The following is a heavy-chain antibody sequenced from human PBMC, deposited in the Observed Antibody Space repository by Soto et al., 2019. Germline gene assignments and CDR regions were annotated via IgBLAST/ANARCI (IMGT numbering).Heavy chain of an antibody. CDR3: ARGPYYDLIWNYYYMDV. D-gene: IGHD3-16*01. CDR1: GGSISGHY. Sequence: QVQLQESGPGLVKPSETLSLSCSVSGGSISGHYWSWVRQTPGKGLEWIGYMYYSGSTNYNPSLTSRLTISVDTSKNHFSLRLTSVTAADTAVYYCARGPYYDLIWNYYYMDVWGKGTTVTVSS. V-gene: IGHV4-59*08. CDR2: MYYSGST. J-gene: IGHJ6*03.